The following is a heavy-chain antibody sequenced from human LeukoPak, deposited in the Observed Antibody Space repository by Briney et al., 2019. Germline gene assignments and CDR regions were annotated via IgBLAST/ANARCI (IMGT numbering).Heavy chain of an antibody. CDR1: GYTFTSYA. D-gene: IGHD6-13*01. CDR2: ISAYNGNT. CDR3: ARGPAGSYYYGMDV. Sequence: ASVKVSCKASGYTFTSYAMHWVRQAPGQGLEWMGWISAYNGNTNYAQKLQGRVTMTTDTSTSTAYMELRSLRSDDTAVYYCARGPAGSYYYGMDVWGQGTTVTVSS. V-gene: IGHV1-18*01. J-gene: IGHJ6*02.